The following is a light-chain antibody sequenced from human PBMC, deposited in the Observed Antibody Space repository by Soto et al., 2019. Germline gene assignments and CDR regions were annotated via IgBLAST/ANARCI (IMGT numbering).Light chain of an antibody. J-gene: IGKJ1*01. CDR3: QHYNSYSPWT. CDR1: QSISKW. Sequence: DLQMTQSPSTLSASVGDRVTITCRASQSISKWLAWYQQKPGKAPNLLIYDASSLGSGVPSRFSGSGSGTEFTLTISSLQPGDFATYYCQHYNSYSPWTFGQGTKVEI. CDR2: DAS. V-gene: IGKV1-5*01.